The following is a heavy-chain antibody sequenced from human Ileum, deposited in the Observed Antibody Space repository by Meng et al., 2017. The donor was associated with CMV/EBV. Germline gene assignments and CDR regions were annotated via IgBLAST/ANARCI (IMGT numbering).Heavy chain of an antibody. Sequence: GGSLRLSCAASGFIFSASTMHWVRQAPGKVLEWVAFIQVDENDQQYADAVRGRFTISRDNSKNTLYLQMNSLRAEDTAVYYCARGLNCGGDCYLPGPFDYWGQGTLVTVSS. CDR3: ARGLNCGGDCYLPGPFDY. J-gene: IGHJ4*02. V-gene: IGHV3-30*02. D-gene: IGHD2-21*01. CDR1: GFIFSAST. CDR2: IQVDENDQ.